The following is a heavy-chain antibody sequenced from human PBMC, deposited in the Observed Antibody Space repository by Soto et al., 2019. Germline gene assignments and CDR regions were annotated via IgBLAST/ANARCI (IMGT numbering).Heavy chain of an antibody. V-gene: IGHV3-30-3*01. CDR2: ISYDGSNK. D-gene: IGHD2-2*01. CDR1: GFTFSSYA. J-gene: IGHJ6*02. CDR3: ARERVLSEVPAARPFYYYYGMDV. Sequence: GGSLRLSCAASGFTFSSYAMHWVRQAPGKGLEWVAVISYDGSNKYYADSVKGQFTISRDNSKNTLYLQMNSLRAEDTAVYYCARERVLSEVPAARPFYYYYGMDVWGQGTTVTVSS.